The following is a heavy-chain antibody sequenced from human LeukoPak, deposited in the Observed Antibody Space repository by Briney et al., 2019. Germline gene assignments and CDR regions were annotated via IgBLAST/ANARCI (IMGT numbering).Heavy chain of an antibody. J-gene: IGHJ4*02. CDR1: GGTFSSYD. Sequence: ASVKVSCKASGGTFSSYDISWVRQAPGQGLEWMGGIIPIFGTSNYAQNFQGRVTITADESTSTAYMELSSLRSEDTAVYYCARGMSYYDSSGFPSYASPFDYWGQGTLVTVSS. CDR2: IIPIFGTS. V-gene: IGHV1-69*13. CDR3: ARGMSYYDSSGFPSYASPFDY. D-gene: IGHD3-22*01.